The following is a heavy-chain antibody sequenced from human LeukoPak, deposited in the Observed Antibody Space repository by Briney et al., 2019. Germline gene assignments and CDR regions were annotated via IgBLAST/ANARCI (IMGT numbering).Heavy chain of an antibody. J-gene: IGHJ4*02. CDR1: GYTFTKYG. D-gene: IGHD6-13*01. CDR2: IIPIFGTA. Sequence: SVKVSCKASGYTFTKYGITWVRQAPGQGLEWMGGIIPIFGTANYAQKFQGRVTITADESTSTAYMELSSLRSEDTAVYYCAGTRNRGSSWYVGVYFDYWGQGTLVTVSS. CDR3: AGTRNRGSSWYVGVYFDY. V-gene: IGHV1-69*13.